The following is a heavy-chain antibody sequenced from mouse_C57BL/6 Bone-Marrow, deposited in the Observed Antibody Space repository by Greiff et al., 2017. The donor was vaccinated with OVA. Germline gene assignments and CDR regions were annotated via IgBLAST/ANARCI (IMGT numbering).Heavy chain of an antibody. CDR1: GYAFSSYW. D-gene: IGHD1-1*01. Sequence: QVQLQQSGAELVKPGASVKISCKASGYAFSSYWMNWVKQRPGKGLEWIGQIYPGDGDTRYNGKFKGKATLTADKSSSTAYLQLSSLTSEDSAVYFCAREGFDYYGSSYGDWYFDVWGTGTTVTVAS. CDR3: AREGFDYYGSSYGDWYFDV. J-gene: IGHJ1*03. CDR2: IYPGDGDT. V-gene: IGHV1-80*01.